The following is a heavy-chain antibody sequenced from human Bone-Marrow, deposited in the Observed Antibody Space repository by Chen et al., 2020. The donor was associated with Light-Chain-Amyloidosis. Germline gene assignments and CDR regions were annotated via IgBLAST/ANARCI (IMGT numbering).Heavy chain of an antibody. Sequence: QLHLQESGPGLVRPSETLSLTCAVSGGALTSTSYYAGWIRQPPGKGLEWIVSVYYDGTTSYNPFLERRAAISVDTSTNKFSLKMTSVTAADTAVYYVARDLHESHVSIFGAPRANWLDPWGQGILVTVSS. CDR2: VYYDGTT. CDR3: ARDLHESHVSIFGAPRANWLDP. D-gene: IGHD3-3*02. J-gene: IGHJ5*02. CDR1: GGALTSTSYY. V-gene: IGHV4-39*07.